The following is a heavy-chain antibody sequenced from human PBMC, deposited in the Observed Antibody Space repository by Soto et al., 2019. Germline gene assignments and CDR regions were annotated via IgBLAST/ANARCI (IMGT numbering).Heavy chain of an antibody. D-gene: IGHD5-18*01. CDR1: GFTFSSYS. J-gene: IGHJ6*02. CDR2: ISSSSSYI. CDR3: ASILEVRYSYANPTVTGRYYYGMDV. Sequence: EVQLVESGGGLVKPGGSLRLSCAASGFTFSSYSMNWVRQAPGKGLEWVSSISSSSSYIYYADSVKCRFTISRDNAKNSLYLQMNRLRAEDTAVYYCASILEVRYSYANPTVTGRYYYGMDVWGQGTTVTVSS. V-gene: IGHV3-21*01.